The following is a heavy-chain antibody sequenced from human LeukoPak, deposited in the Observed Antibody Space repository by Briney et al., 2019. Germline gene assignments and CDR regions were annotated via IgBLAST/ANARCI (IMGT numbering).Heavy chain of an antibody. J-gene: IGHJ6*04. CDR1: GVSFSGYY. CDR3: ARDPGYSYPVDV. Sequence: PSETLSLTCAVYGVSFSGYYWSWIRQPPGKGLEWIGEINHSGSTNYNPSLKSRVTISVDTSKNQFSLKLSSVTAADTAVYYCARDPGYSYPVDVWGKGTTVTVSS. CDR2: INHSGST. D-gene: IGHD5-18*01. V-gene: IGHV4-34*01.